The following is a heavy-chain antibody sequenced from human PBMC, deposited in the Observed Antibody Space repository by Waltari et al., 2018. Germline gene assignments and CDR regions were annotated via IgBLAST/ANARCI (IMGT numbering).Heavy chain of an antibody. Sequence: EVQLVESGGGLVQPGGSLRLSCAASGFTFSSYAMSWVRQAPGKGLEGVSASSGSGGSTYYADSVKGRFTISRDNSKNTLYLQMNSLRVEDTAVYYCAKDGSSSSPYFDYWGQGTLVTVSS. CDR2: SSGSGGST. D-gene: IGHD6-6*01. CDR3: AKDGSSSSPYFDY. CDR1: GFTFSSYA. J-gene: IGHJ4*02. V-gene: IGHV3-23*04.